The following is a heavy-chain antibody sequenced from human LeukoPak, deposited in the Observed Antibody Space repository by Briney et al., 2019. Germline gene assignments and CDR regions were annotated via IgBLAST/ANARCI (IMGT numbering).Heavy chain of an antibody. J-gene: IGHJ4*02. Sequence: TGGSLRLSCAASGFTFSSYEMNWVRQAPGKGLEWVSYISSSGSTIYYADSVKGRFTISRDNAKNSLYLQMNSLRAEDTAVYYCARITYGNQDYWGQGTLVTVSS. CDR1: GFTFSSYE. V-gene: IGHV3-48*03. CDR3: ARITYGNQDY. D-gene: IGHD1-20*01. CDR2: ISSSGSTI.